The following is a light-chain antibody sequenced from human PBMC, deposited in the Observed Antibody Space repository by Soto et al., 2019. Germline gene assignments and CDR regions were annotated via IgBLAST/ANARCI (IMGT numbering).Light chain of an antibody. J-gene: IGKJ3*01. CDR1: QSVSSN. CDR2: GAS. Sequence: EIMMTQSPATLSVSPGERATLSCRASQSVSSNLAWYQQKPGQAPRLLIYGASTRATGIPARFNGSGSGTDFTLTISSLQSEDFAVYYCQQYNNWPFTFGAGTKVDIK. CDR3: QQYNNWPFT. V-gene: IGKV3-15*01.